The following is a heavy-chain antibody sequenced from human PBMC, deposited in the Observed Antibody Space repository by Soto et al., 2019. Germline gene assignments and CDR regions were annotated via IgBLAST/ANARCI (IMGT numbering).Heavy chain of an antibody. V-gene: IGHV4-39*01. CDR3: ARGDYYYDSSGRLDY. CDR2: IYYSGST. CDR1: GGSISSSSYY. J-gene: IGHJ4*02. Sequence: SETLSLTCTVSGGSISSSSYYWGWIRQPPGKGLEWIGSIYYSGSTYYNPSLKSRVTISVDTSKNQFSLRAEDMAVYYCARGDYYYDSSGRLDYWGQGTLVTVSS. D-gene: IGHD3-22*01.